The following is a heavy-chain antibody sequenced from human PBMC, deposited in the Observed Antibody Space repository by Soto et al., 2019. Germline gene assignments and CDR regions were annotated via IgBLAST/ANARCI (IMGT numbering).Heavy chain of an antibody. CDR3: ATRMTTAPY. CDR1: LFIVSDNY. D-gene: IGHD4-17*01. CDR2: IYSGGGT. V-gene: IGHV3-66*01. Sequence: EVRLVQSGGGLVQPGGSLRLSCAASLFIVSDNYMSWVRQAPGKGLEWVSLIYSGGGTDYAESVKGRFTISRDNSKNPLYLQMNSLNAEDTGIYYCATRMTTAPYWGQGTVVTVSS. J-gene: IGHJ4*02.